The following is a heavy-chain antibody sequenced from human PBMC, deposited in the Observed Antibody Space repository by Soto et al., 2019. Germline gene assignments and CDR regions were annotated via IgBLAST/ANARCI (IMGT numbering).Heavy chain of an antibody. CDR1: GITFSRYG. V-gene: IGHV3-30*18. Sequence: QVHLVESGGGVVQPGRSLRLSCEVSGITFSRYGMNWVRQAAGKGLEWVAAISFDGSTKYYADSVKGRFNISRDNSRDTLFLEVNSLRAEDTAVYYCAKDAVTRGGDCPFDHWGQGTLVTVSS. D-gene: IGHD2-21*02. CDR2: ISFDGSTK. CDR3: AKDAVTRGGDCPFDH. J-gene: IGHJ4*02.